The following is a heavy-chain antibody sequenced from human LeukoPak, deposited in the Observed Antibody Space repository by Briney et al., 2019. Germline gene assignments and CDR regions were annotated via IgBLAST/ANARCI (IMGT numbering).Heavy chain of an antibody. CDR3: ARLFTRAWEYRYGMDV. J-gene: IGHJ6*02. CDR2: IYIDGIT. Sequence: SETLSLTCSVSGGSIRTDGSYWAWIRQPPGKGLEWIGSIYIDGITHYNSSLQSRVTLSIDTSKNHFSLRLTSVTAADTAVFYCARLFTRAWEYRYGMDVWGQGTAVTVSS. V-gene: IGHV4-39*02. D-gene: IGHD1-26*01. CDR1: GGSIRTDGSY.